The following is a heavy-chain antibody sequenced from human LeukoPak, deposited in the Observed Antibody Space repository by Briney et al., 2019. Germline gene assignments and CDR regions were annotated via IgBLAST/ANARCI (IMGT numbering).Heavy chain of an antibody. CDR1: GGSISSYY. J-gene: IGHJ3*02. CDR3: ASRPAIGARFGAFDI. Sequence: PSETLSLTCTVSGGSISSYYWSWIRQPPGKGLEWIGYIYYSGSTNYNPSLKSRVTISVDTSKNQFSLKLSSVTAADTAVYYCASRPAIGARFGAFDIWGQGTMVTVPS. V-gene: IGHV4-59*08. CDR2: IYYSGST. D-gene: IGHD3-3*01.